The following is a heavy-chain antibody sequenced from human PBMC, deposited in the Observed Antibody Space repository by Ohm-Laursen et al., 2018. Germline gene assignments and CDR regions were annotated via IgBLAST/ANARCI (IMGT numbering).Heavy chain of an antibody. J-gene: IGHJ5*02. CDR1: GGTFSSYA. CDR2: IIPIFGTA. CDR3: AREVATIFTFKGRRPNWFDP. V-gene: IGHV1-69*13. D-gene: IGHD5-12*01. Sequence: ASVKVSCKTSGGTFSSYAISWVRQAPGQGLEWMGGIIPIFGTANYAQKFQGRVTITADESTSTAYMELSSLRSEDTAVYYCAREVATIFTFKGRRPNWFDPWGQETLVTVSS.